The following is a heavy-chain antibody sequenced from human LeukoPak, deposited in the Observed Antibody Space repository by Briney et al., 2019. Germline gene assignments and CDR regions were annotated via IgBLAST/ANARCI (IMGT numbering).Heavy chain of an antibody. Sequence: ASVKVSCKASGYTFTDYYMHWVRKAPGQGLEWMGWINPNSGGTNYAQKFQGRVTMTRDTSISTAYMELSRLRSDDTAVYYCARGRGGYCSSTSCHRLFDYWGQGTLVTVSS. CDR1: GYTFTDYY. V-gene: IGHV1-2*02. J-gene: IGHJ4*02. CDR3: ARGRGGYCSSTSCHRLFDY. CDR2: INPNSGGT. D-gene: IGHD2-2*02.